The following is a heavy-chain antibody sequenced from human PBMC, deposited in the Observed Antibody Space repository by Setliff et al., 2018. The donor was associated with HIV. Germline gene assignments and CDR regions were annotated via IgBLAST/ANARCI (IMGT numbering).Heavy chain of an antibody. D-gene: IGHD6-19*01. CDR2: ISDSSTYI. CDR1: GLTFTNAW. CDR3: ARAYYSSGSDDY. J-gene: IGHJ4*02. Sequence: GESLRLSCEASGLTFTNAWMSWVRQAPGKGLEWVSSISDSSTYIYYADSLKGRFTISRDNARNSLYLQMNSLSAEDTAVYYCARAYYSSGSDDYWGQGTLVTVSS. V-gene: IGHV3-21*01.